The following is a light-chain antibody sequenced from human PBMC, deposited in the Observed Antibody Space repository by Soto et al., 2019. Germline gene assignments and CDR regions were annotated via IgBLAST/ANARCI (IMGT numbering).Light chain of an antibody. Sequence: EIVMTQSPATLSVSPGARATLCCRASQSVSSNLAWYQQKPGQAPRLLIYGASARATGIPARFSGSGSGTEFTLTISSLQSEDFATYYCQQSYSTPPTVGQGAKVDI. V-gene: IGKV3-15*01. CDR2: GAS. J-gene: IGKJ1*01. CDR3: QQSYSTPPT. CDR1: QSVSSN.